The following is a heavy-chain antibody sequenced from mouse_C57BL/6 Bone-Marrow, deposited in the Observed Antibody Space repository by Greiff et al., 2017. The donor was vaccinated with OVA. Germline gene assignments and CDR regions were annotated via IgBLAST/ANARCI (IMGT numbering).Heavy chain of an antibody. V-gene: IGHV1-15*01. CDR2: IDPETGGT. CDR3: TREEGDGKSY. J-gene: IGHJ2*01. Sequence: QVQLQQSGAELVRPGASVTLSCKASGYTFTDYEMHWVKQTPVHGLEWIGAIDPETGGTAYNQKFKGKAILTADKSSSTAYMELRSLTSEDSAVYYCTREEGDGKSYWGQGTTLTVSS. D-gene: IGHD2-1*01. CDR1: GYTFTDYE.